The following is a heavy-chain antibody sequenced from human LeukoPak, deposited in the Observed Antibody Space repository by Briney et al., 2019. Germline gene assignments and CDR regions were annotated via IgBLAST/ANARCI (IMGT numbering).Heavy chain of an antibody. CDR1: GYTFTSYY. CDR3: ARGSNKNYRFDY. D-gene: IGHD1-7*01. V-gene: IGHV1-46*01. CDR2: INPSGGST. Sequence: ASVKVSCKASGYTFTSYYMHWVRQAPGQGLEWMGIINPSGGSTSYAQKFQGRVTMTRDMSTSTVYMELTSLRSEDTAVYYCARGSNKNYRFDYWGQGTLVTVSS. J-gene: IGHJ4*02.